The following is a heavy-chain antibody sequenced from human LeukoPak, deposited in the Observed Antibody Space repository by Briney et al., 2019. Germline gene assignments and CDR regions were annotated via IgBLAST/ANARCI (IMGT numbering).Heavy chain of an antibody. CDR1: GGSISSSNYY. V-gene: IGHV4-39*01. D-gene: IGHD5-12*01. Sequence: LETLSLTCVVSGGSISSSNYYWAWIRQPPGKGLEWIGSIYYSGSTYYNPSLKSRVTISVDTSKNQFSLKLSSVTATDTAVYYCARRRIVATIDYWGQGTLVTVSS. CDR3: ARRRIVATIDY. CDR2: IYYSGST. J-gene: IGHJ4*02.